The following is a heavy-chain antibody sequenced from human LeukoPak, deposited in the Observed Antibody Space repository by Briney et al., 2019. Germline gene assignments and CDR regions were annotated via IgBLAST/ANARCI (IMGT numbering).Heavy chain of an antibody. CDR1: GYTFTSYY. J-gene: IGHJ3*02. D-gene: IGHD6-13*01. CDR3: ASRDSSSSWYRNAFDI. V-gene: IGHV1-2*02. Sequence: ASVKVSCKASGYTFTSYYMYWVRQAPGQGLEWMGWINPNSGGTNYAQKFQGRVTMTRDTSISTAYMELSRLRSDDTAVYYCASRDSSSSWYRNAFDIWGQGTMVTVSS. CDR2: INPNSGGT.